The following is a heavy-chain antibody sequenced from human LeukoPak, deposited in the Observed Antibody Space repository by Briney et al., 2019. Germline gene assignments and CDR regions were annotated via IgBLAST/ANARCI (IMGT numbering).Heavy chain of an antibody. J-gene: IGHJ4*02. CDR1: GYSFTSYW. V-gene: IGHV5-51*01. CDR3: ARPGVPYCSGGSCPFDY. Sequence: HGESLKISCKGSGYSFTSYWIGWVRQMPGKGLEWMGIIYPGDSDTRYSPSFQGQVTISADKSISTAYLQWSSLKASDTAMYCCARPGVPYCSGGSCPFDYWGQGTLVTVSS. CDR2: IYPGDSDT. D-gene: IGHD2-15*01.